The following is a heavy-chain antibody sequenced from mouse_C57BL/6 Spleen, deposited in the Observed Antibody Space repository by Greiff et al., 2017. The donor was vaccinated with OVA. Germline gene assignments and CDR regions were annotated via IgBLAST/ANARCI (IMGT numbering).Heavy chain of an antibody. Sequence: EVKLMESGGGLVKPGGSLKLSCAASGFTFSDYGMHWVRQAPEKGLEWVAYISSGSSTIYYADTVKGRFTISRDNAKNTLFLQMTSLRSEDTAMYYCARSDYYYGSSYFYAMDYWGQGTSVTVSS. CDR1: GFTFSDYG. D-gene: IGHD1-1*01. J-gene: IGHJ4*01. CDR2: ISSGSSTI. CDR3: ARSDYYYGSSYFYAMDY. V-gene: IGHV5-17*01.